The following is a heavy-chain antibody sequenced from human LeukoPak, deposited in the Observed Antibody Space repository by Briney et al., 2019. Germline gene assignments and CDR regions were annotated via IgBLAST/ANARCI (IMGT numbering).Heavy chain of an antibody. CDR1: GGSFSGYY. CDR2: INHSGST. V-gene: IGHV4-34*01. J-gene: IGHJ3*02. Sequence: SETLSLTCAVYGGSFSGYYWSWIRQPPGKGLEWIGEINHSGSTNYNPSLKSRVTISVDTSKNQFSLKLSSVTAADTAVYYCARDEGYSSGYNAFDIWGQGTMVTVSS. D-gene: IGHD6-19*01. CDR3: ARDEGYSSGYNAFDI.